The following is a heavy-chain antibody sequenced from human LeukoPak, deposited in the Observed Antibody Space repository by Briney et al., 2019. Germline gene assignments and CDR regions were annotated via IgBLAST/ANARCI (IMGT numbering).Heavy chain of an antibody. V-gene: IGHV3-11*06. CDR2: ISSSSSYI. CDR3: ARVVNGYVDY. CDR1: GFTFRDYY. Sequence: GGSLRLSCVASGFTFRDYYMSWIRRAPGKGLEWVSYISSSSSYIDYADSVKGRFTISRDNAQNSLYLQMNSLRAEDTAVYFCARVVNGYVDYWGQGTLVTVSS. J-gene: IGHJ4*02. D-gene: IGHD2-8*01.